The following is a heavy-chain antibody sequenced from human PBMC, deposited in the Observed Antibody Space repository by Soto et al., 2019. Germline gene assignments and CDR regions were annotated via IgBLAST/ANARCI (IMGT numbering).Heavy chain of an antibody. CDR1: GGSISRGDYY. V-gene: IGHV4-30-4*01. Sequence: TLSLTCNVSGGSISRGDYYWRWIRQPPGKGLEWIGYIYYSGSTYYNPSLKSRVTISVDTSKNQFSLKLSSVTAADTAVYYCARGRGYYDFWSGYAFDIWGQGTMVTVSS. D-gene: IGHD3-3*01. CDR2: IYYSGST. J-gene: IGHJ3*02. CDR3: ARGRGYYDFWSGYAFDI.